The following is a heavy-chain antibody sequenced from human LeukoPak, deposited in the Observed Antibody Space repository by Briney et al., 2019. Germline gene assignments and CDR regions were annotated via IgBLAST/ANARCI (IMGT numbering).Heavy chain of an antibody. CDR1: GFTFSSYW. J-gene: IGHJ3*02. D-gene: IGHD4-23*01. Sequence: GGSLRLSCTASGFTFSSYWMHCVRQAPGKGLVWVSRINSDGSSTSYADSVKGRFTISRDNAKNTLYLQMNSLRAEDTAVYYCASRHDYGGNSRLAFDIWGPGTMVTVSS. CDR3: ASRHDYGGNSRLAFDI. V-gene: IGHV3-74*01. CDR2: INSDGSST.